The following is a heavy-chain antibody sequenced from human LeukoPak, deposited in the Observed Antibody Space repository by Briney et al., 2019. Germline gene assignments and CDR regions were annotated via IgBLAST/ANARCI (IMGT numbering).Heavy chain of an antibody. D-gene: IGHD3-10*02. CDR1: LGSISSYS. J-gene: IGHJ2*01. CDR3: ARDALGMLGVWYFDL. V-gene: IGHV4-4*07. Sequence: SEPLSLNCNGSLGSISSYSWTWIRQPAGKGLEWIGRIYNSGSTNYDPSLESRVTMSVDTSKKQLSLKLSSVTAADTAVYYCARDALGMLGVWYFDLWGRGTLVTVSS. CDR2: IYNSGST.